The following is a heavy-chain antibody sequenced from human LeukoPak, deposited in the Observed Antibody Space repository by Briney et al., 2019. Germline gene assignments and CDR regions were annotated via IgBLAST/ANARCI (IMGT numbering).Heavy chain of an antibody. V-gene: IGHV3-20*04. Sequence: PGGSLRLSCAASGFTFDDYGMSWVRQAPGKGLEWVSGINWNGGSTGYADSVKGRFTISRDNAKNSLYLQMTSLRAEDTALYYCARDPHLVGSRPGDYWGQGTLVTVSS. CDR2: INWNGGST. CDR3: ARDPHLVGSRPGDY. D-gene: IGHD1-26*01. CDR1: GFTFDDYG. J-gene: IGHJ4*02.